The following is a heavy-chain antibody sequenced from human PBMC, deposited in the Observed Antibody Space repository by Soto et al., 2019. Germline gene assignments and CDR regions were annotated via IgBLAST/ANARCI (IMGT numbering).Heavy chain of an antibody. D-gene: IGHD3-22*01. J-gene: IGHJ4*02. CDR2: ISGSGGST. CDR1: GFTFSSYA. Sequence: GGSLRLSCAASGFTFSSYAMSWVRQAPGKGLEWVSAISGSGGSTYYADSVKGRFTISRDNSKNTLYLQMNSLRAEDTAVYYCAKGPPYYYDSSGYYYFDYWGQGTLVTVSS. V-gene: IGHV3-23*01. CDR3: AKGPPYYYDSSGYYYFDY.